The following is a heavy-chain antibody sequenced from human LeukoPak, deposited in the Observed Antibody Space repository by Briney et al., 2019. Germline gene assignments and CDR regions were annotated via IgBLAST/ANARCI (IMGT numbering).Heavy chain of an antibody. J-gene: IGHJ6*03. CDR3: ARSSGYYSSLFYMHV. Sequence: ASVKVSCKASGYTFTGYYMHWVRQAPGQGLEWMGWINPNSGGTNYAQKFQGRVTMTSDMSTSTVYMELSSLRSEDTAVYYCARSSGYYSSLFYMHVWGKGTTVTASS. D-gene: IGHD3-22*01. CDR2: INPNSGGT. V-gene: IGHV1-2*02. CDR1: GYTFTGYY.